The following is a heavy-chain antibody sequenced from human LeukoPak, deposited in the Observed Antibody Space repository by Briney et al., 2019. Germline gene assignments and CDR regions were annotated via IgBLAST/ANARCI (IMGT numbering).Heavy chain of an antibody. CDR1: GFTFSFYA. V-gene: IGHV3-30*02. CDR3: AKRDQYGSGRGYYYMDV. D-gene: IGHD3-10*01. J-gene: IGHJ6*03. CDR2: TQSSGSDK. Sequence: GGSLRLSCAASGFTFSFYAMSWVRQAPGKGLEWVAFTQSSGSDKYYADSVKGRFAISRDNAKKTLYLQMNSLRVEDTAVYFCAKRDQYGSGRGYYYMDVWGKGTTVTVSS.